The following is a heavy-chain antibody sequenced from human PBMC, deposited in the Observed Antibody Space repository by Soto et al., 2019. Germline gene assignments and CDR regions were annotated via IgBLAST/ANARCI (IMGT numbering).Heavy chain of an antibody. J-gene: IGHJ4*02. Sequence: ASVKVSCKASGYTFTGYYMHWVRQAPGQGLEWMGWINPNSGGTNYAQKFQGWVNMTRDTSISTAYMELSRLRSDDTAVYYCARSYCSSTSCYAFDYWGQGTLVTVSS. D-gene: IGHD2-2*01. CDR3: ARSYCSSTSCYAFDY. CDR1: GYTFTGYY. V-gene: IGHV1-2*04. CDR2: INPNSGGT.